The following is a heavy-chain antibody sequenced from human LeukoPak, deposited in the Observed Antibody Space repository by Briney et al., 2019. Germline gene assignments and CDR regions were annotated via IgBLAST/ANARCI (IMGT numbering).Heavy chain of an antibody. J-gene: IGHJ4*02. CDR1: GGSISSYY. Sequence: PSETLSLTCTVSGGSISSYYWSWIRQPAGKGLEWIGRIYTSGSTNYNPSLKSRVTMSVDTSKNQFSLKLSSVTAADTAVYYCARGGGYYDSSGCPFDYWGQGTLVTVSS. CDR3: ARGGGYYDSSGCPFDY. D-gene: IGHD3-22*01. CDR2: IYTSGST. V-gene: IGHV4-4*07.